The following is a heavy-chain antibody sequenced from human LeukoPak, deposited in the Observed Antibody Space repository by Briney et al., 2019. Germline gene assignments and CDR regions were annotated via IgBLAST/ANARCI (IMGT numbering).Heavy chain of an antibody. CDR3: ARLRGNYFPDY. CDR2: IFYSGST. Sequence: SETLSLTCTVSGGSMNNYYWTWIRQPPGKGLEWIAYIFYSGSTNYNPSLMSRVTISVDTSKNQFSLKLNSVTAADTAVYYCARLRGNYFPDYWGQGTLVTVSS. V-gene: IGHV4-59*01. D-gene: IGHD2/OR15-2a*01. CDR1: GGSMNNYY. J-gene: IGHJ4*02.